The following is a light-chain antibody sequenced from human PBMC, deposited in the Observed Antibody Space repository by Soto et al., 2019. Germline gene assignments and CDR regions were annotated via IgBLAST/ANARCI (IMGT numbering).Light chain of an antibody. CDR2: DAS. J-gene: IGKJ1*01. CDR1: QSVSSY. V-gene: IGKV3-11*01. CDR3: EQRSNWPPWT. Sequence: EIVLTQSRPTLSLSPGERAILSCRASQSVSSYLAWYQQKPGLAPRLLIYDASNRATGIPARFSGSGSGTDFALTISSLEPEDFAVYYCEQRSNWPPWTFGQGTKVEIK.